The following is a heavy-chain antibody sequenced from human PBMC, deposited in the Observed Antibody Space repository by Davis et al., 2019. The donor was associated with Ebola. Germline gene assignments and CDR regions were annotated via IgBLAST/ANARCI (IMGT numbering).Heavy chain of an antibody. CDR2: TYYSSKWYT. J-gene: IGHJ6*02. V-gene: IGHV6-1*01. CDR1: GDSVASGG. D-gene: IGHD3-16*01. Sequence: HSQTLSLTCVISGDSVASGGWNWIRQSPSRGLEWLGRTYYSSKWYTDYAVSVKSRITINPDTSKNQVSLQLNSVTPEDTAVYYCVRGWGRSGLDVWGQGTTVTVSS. CDR3: VRGWGRSGLDV.